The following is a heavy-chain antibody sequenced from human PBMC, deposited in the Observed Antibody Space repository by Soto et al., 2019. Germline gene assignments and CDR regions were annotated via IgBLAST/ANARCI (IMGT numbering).Heavy chain of an antibody. CDR3: PTRNDLDI. J-gene: IGHJ6*04. Sequence: SVKVSCKASGGTFSSFAINWVRQAPGQGPEWMGGTIPILGTANYAQKFQGRVTIIAHETTNTASLELTSLRSDDTAVYSCPTRNDLDIWGEGTTVTVSS. CDR1: GGTFSSFA. CDR2: TIPILGTA. V-gene: IGHV1-69*13. D-gene: IGHD1-1*01.